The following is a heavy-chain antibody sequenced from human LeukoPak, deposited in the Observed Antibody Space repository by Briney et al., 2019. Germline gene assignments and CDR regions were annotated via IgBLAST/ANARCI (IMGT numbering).Heavy chain of an antibody. CDR3: ARRRSIQLWASFDY. J-gene: IGHJ4*02. CDR1: GYTFTSYG. V-gene: IGHV1-18*01. Sequence: GASVKVSCKASGYTFTSYGISWLRQAPGQGLEWMGWISAYNGNTNYAQRLQGRVTMTTDTSTSTAYMELRSLRSDDTAVYYCARRRSIQLWASFDYWGQGTLVTVSS. D-gene: IGHD5-18*01. CDR2: ISAYNGNT.